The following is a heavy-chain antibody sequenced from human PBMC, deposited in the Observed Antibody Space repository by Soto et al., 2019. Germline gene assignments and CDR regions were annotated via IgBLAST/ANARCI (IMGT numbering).Heavy chain of an antibody. CDR1: GDSISSYY. CDR2: VHNSGAT. V-gene: IGHV4-59*08. Sequence: QVQLQESGPGLVKPSETPSLTCTVSGDSISSYYWTWIRQPPGKGLEWIGYVHNSGATHYSPSLQSRVTMSLDTSNNHISLKLTSVTAADTAVYYCARRPGYSSSPIDSCGPGALVTVSS. J-gene: IGHJ4*02. D-gene: IGHD5-18*01. CDR3: ARRPGYSSSPIDS.